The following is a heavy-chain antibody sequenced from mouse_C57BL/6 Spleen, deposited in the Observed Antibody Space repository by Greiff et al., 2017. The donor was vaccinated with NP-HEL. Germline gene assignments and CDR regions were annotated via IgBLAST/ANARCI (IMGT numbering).Heavy chain of an antibody. CDR1: GYTFTGYW. J-gene: IGHJ3*01. Sequence: VKLQESGAELMKPGASVKLSCKATGYTFTGYWIEWVKQRPGHGLEWIGEILPGSGSTNYNEKFKGKATFTADTSSNTAYMQLSSLTTEDSAIYYCASRGDDYDGFAYWGQGTLVTVSA. CDR3: ASRGDDYDGFAY. V-gene: IGHV1-9*01. D-gene: IGHD2-4*01. CDR2: ILPGSGST.